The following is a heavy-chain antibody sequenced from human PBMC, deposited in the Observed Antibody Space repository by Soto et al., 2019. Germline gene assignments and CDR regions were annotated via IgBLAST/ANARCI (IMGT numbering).Heavy chain of an antibody. V-gene: IGHV4-61*01. J-gene: IGHJ3*02. CDR1: GGSVSSGSYY. CDR3: VRDKGGWNGGAFDI. CDR2: IYYSGST. D-gene: IGHD1-1*01. Sequence: SETLSLTCTVSGGSVSSGSYYWSWIRQPPGKGLEWIGYIYYSGSTNYNPSLKSRVTISVDTSKNQFSLKLSSVTAADTAVYYCVRDKGGWNGGAFDIWGQGTMVTVSS.